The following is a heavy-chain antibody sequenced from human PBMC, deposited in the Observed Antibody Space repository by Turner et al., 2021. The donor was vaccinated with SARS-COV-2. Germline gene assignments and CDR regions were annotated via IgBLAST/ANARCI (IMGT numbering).Heavy chain of an antibody. V-gene: IGHV3-23*01. D-gene: IGHD7-27*01. J-gene: IGHJ3*02. Sequence: EVQALESGGGLAQPGGSLRFSCAASGFTFNPYAMGWVRQAPGKGLVWVSVVSGLGDTRFYADSVGGRFTISRDNTKNRVYLQMNSLRPEDTALYYCVRDRPRPGDRDALDIWGQGTMVTVSS. CDR2: VSGLGDTR. CDR1: GFTFNPYA. CDR3: VRDRPRPGDRDALDI.